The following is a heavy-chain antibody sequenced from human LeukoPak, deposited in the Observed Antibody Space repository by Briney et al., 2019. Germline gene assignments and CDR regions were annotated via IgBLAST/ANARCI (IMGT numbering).Heavy chain of an antibody. CDR2: IKQDGSEK. CDR3: AREAAGGSYYFDY. D-gene: IGHD1-26*01. V-gene: IGHV3-7*01. Sequence: PGGSLRLSCAASGFTFSSYWMSWVRQAPGKGLEWVANIKQDGSEKYYVDSVKGRFTISRDNAKNSLYLQMNSLRAEDTAVYYCAREAAGGSYYFDYWGQGTLVTVSS. CDR1: GFTFSSYW. J-gene: IGHJ4*02.